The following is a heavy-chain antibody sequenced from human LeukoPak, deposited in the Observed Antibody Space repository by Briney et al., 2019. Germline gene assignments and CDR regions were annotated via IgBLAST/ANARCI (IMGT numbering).Heavy chain of an antibody. CDR1: GFIFDDYA. CDR2: ISWRSGSI. CDR3: ARGVGGFFSTYHWFDP. D-gene: IGHD2-15*01. Sequence: GGSLRLSCTASGFIFDDYAMHWVRQAPGKGLEWVSGISWRSGSIEYADSVEGRFTISRDNAKNSLYLQMDNLRAEDTAFYYCARGVGGFFSTYHWFDPWGQGTLVTVSS. V-gene: IGHV3-9*01. J-gene: IGHJ5*02.